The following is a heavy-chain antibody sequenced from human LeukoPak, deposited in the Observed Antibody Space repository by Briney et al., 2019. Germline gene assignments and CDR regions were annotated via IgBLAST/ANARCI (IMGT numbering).Heavy chain of an antibody. CDR2: IYYSGST. CDR3: ARDSVGYNGMDV. Sequence: SETLSLTCSVSGGSINSGDYYYSWIRQPPGKGLEWIGYIYYSGSTYYNPSLKSRVTISIDTSKNQFSLKLSSVTAADTAVYYCARDSVGYNGMDVWGHGTTVTVSS. J-gene: IGHJ6*02. CDR1: GGSINSGDYY. V-gene: IGHV4-30-4*01. D-gene: IGHD1-26*01.